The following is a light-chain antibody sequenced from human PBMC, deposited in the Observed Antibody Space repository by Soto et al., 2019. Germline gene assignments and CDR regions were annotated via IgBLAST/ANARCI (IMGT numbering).Light chain of an antibody. CDR2: GAS. V-gene: IGKV3-15*01. J-gene: IGKJ2*01. CDR3: QQYNNWPYT. CDR1: QSVSSN. Sequence: EIVMTQSPATLSVSPGERATLSCRASQSVSSNLAWYQQKPGHAPRLLIYGASTRATAIPARFSGSGSGTEFTLTISSLEAEDFAVYYCQQYNNWPYTFGQGTKLEIK.